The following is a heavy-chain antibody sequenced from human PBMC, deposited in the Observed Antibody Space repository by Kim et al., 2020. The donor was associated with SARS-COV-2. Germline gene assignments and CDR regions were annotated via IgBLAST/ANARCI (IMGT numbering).Heavy chain of an antibody. CDR2: IYSGGST. CDR3: ASSSGWIQLWIFDY. D-gene: IGHD5-18*01. CDR1: GFTVSSNY. V-gene: IGHV3-53*01. Sequence: GGSLRLSCAASGFTVSSNYMSWVRQAPGKGLEWVSVIYSGGSTYYADSVKGRFTISRDNSKNTLYLQMNSLRAEDTAVYYCASSSGWIQLWIFDYWGQGTLVTVSS. J-gene: IGHJ4*02.